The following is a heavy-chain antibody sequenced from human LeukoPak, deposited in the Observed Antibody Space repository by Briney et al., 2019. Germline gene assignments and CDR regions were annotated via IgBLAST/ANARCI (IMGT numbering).Heavy chain of an antibody. J-gene: IGHJ6*03. CDR1: GYTFTSYG. CDR3: ARVPNPWGNITMVRDYYYYYYMDV. D-gene: IGHD3-10*01. Sequence: ASVKVSCKASGYTFTSYGISWVRQAPGQGLEWMGWISAYNGSTNYAQKLQGRVTMTTDTSTSTAYMELRSLRSDDTAVYYCARVPNPWGNITMVRDYYYYYYMDVWGKGTTVTVSS. V-gene: IGHV1-18*01. CDR2: ISAYNGST.